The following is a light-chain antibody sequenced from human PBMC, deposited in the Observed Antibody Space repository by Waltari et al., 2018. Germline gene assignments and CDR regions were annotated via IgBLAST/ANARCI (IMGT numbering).Light chain of an antibody. CDR2: GAS. V-gene: IGKV3-20*01. CDR3: QQYGTLPAT. Sequence: EIVLTQSPGSLSSSPGERATLSCRASQSVSRTLAWYQQKPGQAPRLLIYGASSRATGIPDRFSGSGYGTDFSLTISRLEPEDFAVYYCQQYGTLPATFGQGTKVEIK. CDR1: QSVSRT. J-gene: IGKJ1*01.